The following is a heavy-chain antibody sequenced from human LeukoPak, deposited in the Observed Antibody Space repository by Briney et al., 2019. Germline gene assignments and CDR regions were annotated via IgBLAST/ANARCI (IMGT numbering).Heavy chain of an antibody. Sequence: GGPLRLSCAASGFIFSNYGMHWVRQAPGKGLEWVVFIRYDESNKFYADSVKGRFTISRDNSKNILFLQMNSLRAEDTAVYYCATMQWLEGVDWFDPWGQGTLVTVSS. CDR3: ATMQWLEGVDWFDP. CDR2: IRYDESNK. D-gene: IGHD6-19*01. CDR1: GFIFSNYG. V-gene: IGHV3-30*02. J-gene: IGHJ5*02.